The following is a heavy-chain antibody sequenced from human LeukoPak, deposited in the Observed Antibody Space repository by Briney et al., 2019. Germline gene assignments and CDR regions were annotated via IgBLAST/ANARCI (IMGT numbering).Heavy chain of an antibody. V-gene: IGHV3-74*01. CDR1: GFTFSNYA. J-gene: IGHJ6*02. Sequence: PGGSLRLSCAASGFTFSNYAMSWVRQAPEKGLVWVSRIDGDGSSIDYADSVKGRFTISRDNAKNTLYLQMNSLRPEDTAVYYCGREDRFGYNYAYGMDVWGQGTTVTVSS. CDR3: GREDRFGYNYAYGMDV. D-gene: IGHD5-18*01. CDR2: IDGDGSSI.